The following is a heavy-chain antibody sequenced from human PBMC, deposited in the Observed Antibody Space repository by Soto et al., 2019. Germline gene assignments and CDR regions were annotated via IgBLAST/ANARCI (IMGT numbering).Heavy chain of an antibody. CDR3: TRGEYSHSYGIISYYYPMHV. D-gene: IGHD6-6*01. J-gene: IGHJ6*02. CDR2: TYYRSKWFI. CDR1: GDSVSTNGAA. Sequence: SQTLSLTCVISGDSVSTNGAAWNWIRQSPSRGLEWLGRTYYRSKWFIDYAVSVRGRISIYPDTSKNQFSLQLDAVTPEDTAVYYCTRGEYSHSYGIISYYYPMHVWGQGTTVTVSS. V-gene: IGHV6-1*01.